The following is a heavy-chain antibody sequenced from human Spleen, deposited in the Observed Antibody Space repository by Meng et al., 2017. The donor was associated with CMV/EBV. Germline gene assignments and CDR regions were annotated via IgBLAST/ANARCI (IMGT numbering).Heavy chain of an antibody. J-gene: IGHJ5*02. V-gene: IGHV1-18*01. CDR3: ARGNDYGGWFAP. D-gene: IGHD4-23*01. CDR1: GYTFTNYG. CDR2: ITAYSGNT. Sequence: ASVKVSCKASGYTFTNYGITWVRQAPGQGLEWMGWITAYSGNTNYVQKLQGRVTMTTDTSTSTAYMELRSLRSDDTAVYYCARGNDYGGWFAPWGQGTLVTVSS.